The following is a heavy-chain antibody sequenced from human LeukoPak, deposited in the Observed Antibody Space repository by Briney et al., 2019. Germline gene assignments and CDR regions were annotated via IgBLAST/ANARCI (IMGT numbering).Heavy chain of an antibody. Sequence: GGSLRLSCAASGFTVSNNYMSWVRQAPGKGLEWVSVIYGGGSTSYAGSVKGRFTISRDNSKNTLYLQINSLRVDDTGVYYCARDRSDGNYYMVVWGKGTTVIVSS. D-gene: IGHD6-25*01. J-gene: IGHJ6*03. V-gene: IGHV3-53*01. CDR3: ARDRSDGNYYMVV. CDR2: IYGGGST. CDR1: GFTVSNNY.